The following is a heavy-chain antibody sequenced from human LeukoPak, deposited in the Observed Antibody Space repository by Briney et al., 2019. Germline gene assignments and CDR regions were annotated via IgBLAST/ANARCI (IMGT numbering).Heavy chain of an antibody. CDR1: GYTFTGYY. CDR2: INPNSGGT. V-gene: IGHV1-2*02. CDR3: ARDGITIFGVVTPGAFDI. D-gene: IGHD3-3*01. J-gene: IGHJ3*02. Sequence: ASVKVSCKASGYTFTGYYMHWVRQSPGQGLEWMGWINPNSGGTNYAQKFQGRVTMTRDTSISTAYMELSRLRSDDTAVYYCARDGITIFGVVTPGAFDIWGQGTMVTVSS.